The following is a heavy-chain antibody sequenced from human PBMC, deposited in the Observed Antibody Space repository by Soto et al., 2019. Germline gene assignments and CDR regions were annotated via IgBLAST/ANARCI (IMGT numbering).Heavy chain of an antibody. V-gene: IGHV3-33*01. CDR3: ASDLVGASDPYGLDV. D-gene: IGHD1-26*01. J-gene: IGHJ6*02. Sequence: GSLRLSCAAPCFTFSNYGMHWVLHAPGKGLEWVAIIWHDGNNKYYADSVRGRFIISRDNSKNRLYLQMNSLRAEDTAVYYCASDLVGASDPYGLDVWGQGTPVTVSS. CDR2: IWHDGNNK. CDR1: CFTFSNYG.